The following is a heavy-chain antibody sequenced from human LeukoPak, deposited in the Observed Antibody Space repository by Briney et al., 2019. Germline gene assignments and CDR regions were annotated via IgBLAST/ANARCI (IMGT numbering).Heavy chain of an antibody. CDR3: AKGTYYYGSGSYGGFDY. Sequence: GGSLRLSCAASGFTFSSYAMSWVRQAPGKGLEWVSAISGSGGSTYYADSVKGRFTISRDNSKNTLYLQMNSLRAEDTAVYYCAKGTYYYGSGSYGGFDYWGQGTLVTVSS. V-gene: IGHV3-23*01. CDR1: GFTFSSYA. CDR2: ISGSGGST. J-gene: IGHJ4*02. D-gene: IGHD3-10*01.